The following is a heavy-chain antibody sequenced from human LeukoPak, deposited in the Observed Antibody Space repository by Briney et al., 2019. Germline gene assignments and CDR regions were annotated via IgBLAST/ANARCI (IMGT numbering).Heavy chain of an antibody. J-gene: IGHJ4*02. CDR2: IYSGGST. Sequence: GGSLRLSCAASGFTVSSNYMSWVRQAPGKGLEWVSVIYSGGSTYYADSVKGRFTISRDNSKNTLYHQMNSLRAEDTAVYYCARVDEQLVLYDYWGQGTLVTVSS. CDR1: GFTVSSNY. CDR3: ARVDEQLVLYDY. V-gene: IGHV3-53*01. D-gene: IGHD6-6*01.